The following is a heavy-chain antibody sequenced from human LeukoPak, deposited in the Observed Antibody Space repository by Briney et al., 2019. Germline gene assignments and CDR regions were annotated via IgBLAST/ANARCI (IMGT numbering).Heavy chain of an antibody. CDR1: NGSFLGYY. Sequence: SETLSLTCAVSNGSFLGYYWSWIRHPPGQGLEWIKEIIHSGKTNFNPSLKSRVTISVDTSKKHFSLNLTSVTAADTAVYYCARGSYFQYWYQGTPVIVSS. CDR2: IIHSGKT. V-gene: IGHV4-34*01. CDR3: ARGSYFQY. D-gene: IGHD3-16*01. J-gene: IGHJ1*01.